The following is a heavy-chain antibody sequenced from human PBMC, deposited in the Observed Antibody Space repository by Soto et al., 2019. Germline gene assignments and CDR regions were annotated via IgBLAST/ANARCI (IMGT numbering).Heavy chain of an antibody. J-gene: IGHJ6*02. V-gene: IGHV3-30-3*01. D-gene: IGHD3-22*01. CDR3: ARDRYYYDSSGYYQVFYGMDV. Sequence: LRLSCAASGFTFSSYAMHWVRQAPGKGLEWVAVISYDGSNKYYADSVKGRFTISRDNSKNTLYLQMNSLRAEDTAVYYCARDRYYYDSSGYYQVFYGMDVWGQGTTVTVSS. CDR1: GFTFSSYA. CDR2: ISYDGSNK.